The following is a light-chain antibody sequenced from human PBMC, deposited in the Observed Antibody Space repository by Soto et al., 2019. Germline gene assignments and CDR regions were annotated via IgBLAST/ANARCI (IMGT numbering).Light chain of an antibody. J-gene: IGLJ3*02. CDR3: CSYAGSYTWL. CDR2: END. CDR1: SSDVGAFNL. Sequence: QSVLAQPASVSASPGQSITISCTGASSDVGAFNLVSWYQQHPGKGPKLILYENDKRPSGLSDRFSGSKSGNTASLTIAGLQAEDEADYYCCSYAGSYTWLFGGGTKVTVL. V-gene: IGLV2-23*01.